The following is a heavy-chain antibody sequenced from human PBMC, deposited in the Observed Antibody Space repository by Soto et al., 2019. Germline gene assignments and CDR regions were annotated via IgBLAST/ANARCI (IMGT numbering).Heavy chain of an antibody. CDR1: GFTFTNYA. CDR2: ISVGGSIT. D-gene: IGHD6-13*01. CDR3: AKTTRGGYSSSWYYFDY. V-gene: IGHV3-23*01. J-gene: IGHJ4*02. Sequence: PGGSLRLSCAASGFTFTNYALTWVRQALGKGLEWVSTISVGGSITYYADSLKGRFTISRDNSKNTLYLQINSLRAEDTAVYYCAKTTRGGYSSSWYYFDYWGKGTLVTVSS.